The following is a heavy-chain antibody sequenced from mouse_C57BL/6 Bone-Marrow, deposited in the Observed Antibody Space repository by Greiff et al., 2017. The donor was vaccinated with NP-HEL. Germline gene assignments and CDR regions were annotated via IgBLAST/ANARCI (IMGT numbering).Heavy chain of an antibody. CDR1: GFTFSSYA. Sequence: EVQGVESGGGLVKPGGSLKLSCAASGFTFSSYAMSWVRQTPEKRLEWVATISDGGSYTYYPDNVKGRFTISRDNAKNNLYLQMSHLKSEDTAMYYCARESPPEDFDVWGTGTTVTVSS. J-gene: IGHJ1*03. CDR2: ISDGGSYT. CDR3: ARESPPEDFDV. V-gene: IGHV5-4*01.